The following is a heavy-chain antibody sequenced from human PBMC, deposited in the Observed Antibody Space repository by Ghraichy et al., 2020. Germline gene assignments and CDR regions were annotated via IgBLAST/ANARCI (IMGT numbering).Heavy chain of an antibody. CDR3: ARGRIAATGHCVDYYGMYA. V-gene: IGHV4-34*01. Sequence: SETLSLTCAVYGGSFSGYYWSWIRQPPGKGLEWIGEINHSGSTNYNPSLKSRVTISVDTSKNQFSLKLSSVTAADTAVYYCARGRIAATGHCVDYYGMYAWGQGTTVTVSS. D-gene: IGHD6-13*01. CDR2: INHSGST. CDR1: GGSFSGYY. J-gene: IGHJ6*02.